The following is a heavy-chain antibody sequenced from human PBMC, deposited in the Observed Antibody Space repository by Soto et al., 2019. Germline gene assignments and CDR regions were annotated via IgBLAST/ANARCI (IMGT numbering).Heavy chain of an antibody. CDR2: INDDGSST. D-gene: IGHD3-10*01. CDR1: VFTFSMYW. J-gene: IGHJ4*02. V-gene: IGHV3-74*01. CDR3: TRGTRSTSHGTGAF. Sequence: PGGSLRLSCAASVFTFSMYWMHWVRQVPGKGPEWVSRINDDGSSTNYADSVKGRFTISRDNAKNTLYLQMNALRAEDTAVYYCTRGTRSTSHGTGAFWGQGTLVNVSS.